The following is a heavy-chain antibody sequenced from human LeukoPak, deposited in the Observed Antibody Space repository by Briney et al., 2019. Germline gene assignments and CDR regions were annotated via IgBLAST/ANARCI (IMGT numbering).Heavy chain of an antibody. J-gene: IGHJ4*02. CDR3: TKASAARCIGVFCYPFDH. D-gene: IGHD2-15*01. CDR1: GFTFSSYG. CDR2: ISGDAGRT. Sequence: GGSLRLSCAASGFTFSSYGMNWVRQAPGKGLEWVSGISGDAGRTYYADSVKGRFTIYRDNSKNTLYLQMNSLGAEDTAVYYCTKASAARCIGVFCYPFDHWGQGTLVTVSS. V-gene: IGHV3-23*01.